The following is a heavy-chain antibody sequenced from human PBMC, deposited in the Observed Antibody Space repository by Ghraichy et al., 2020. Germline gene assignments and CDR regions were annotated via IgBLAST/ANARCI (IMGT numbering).Heavy chain of an antibody. J-gene: IGHJ5*02. D-gene: IGHD1-20*01. V-gene: IGHV4-31*03. CDR2: IYYSGST. Sequence: SDTLSLTCTVSGGSISSGGYYWSWIRQHPGKGLEWIGYIYYSGSTYYNPSLKSRVTISVDTSKNQFSLKLSSVTSADTAVYYCARSGDSITGTGWFDPWGQGTLVTVSS. CDR1: GGSISSGGYY. CDR3: ARSGDSITGTGWFDP.